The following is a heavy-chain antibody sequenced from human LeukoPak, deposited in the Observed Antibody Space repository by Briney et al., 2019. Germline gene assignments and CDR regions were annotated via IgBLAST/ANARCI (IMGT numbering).Heavy chain of an antibody. CDR2: IYHSGST. CDR3: ARRGPYSGSWFDY. CDR1: GGSISSYF. V-gene: IGHV4-59*01. J-gene: IGHJ4*02. D-gene: IGHD6-13*01. Sequence: SETLSLTCTVSGGSISSYFWSWIRQPPGKGLEWIGYIYHSGSTKYNASLKSRVTISVDTSRNQFSLKLTSVTAADTAVYYCARRGPYSGSWFDYWGQGTLVTVSS.